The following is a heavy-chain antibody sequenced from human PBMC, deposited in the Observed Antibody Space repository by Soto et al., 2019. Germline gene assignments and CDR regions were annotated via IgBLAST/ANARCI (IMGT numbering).Heavy chain of an antibody. D-gene: IGHD2-15*01. J-gene: IGHJ4*02. V-gene: IGHV1-3*05. CDR3: EGGESVVGDY. CDR2: INAGNGNT. Sequence: QVQLVQSGAEEKKPGASVKVSCKASGYTFTSYAMHWVRQAPGQRLEWMGWINAGNGNTKYSQKFQGRVTITRDTSAITAYMELSSLRSEDTAVYYYEGGESVVGDYWGQGTLVTVSS. CDR1: GYTFTSYA.